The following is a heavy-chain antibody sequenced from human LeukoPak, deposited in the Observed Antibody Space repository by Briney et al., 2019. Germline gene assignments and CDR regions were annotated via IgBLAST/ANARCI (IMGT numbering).Heavy chain of an antibody. CDR1: GFTFSTYN. D-gene: IGHD3-22*01. J-gene: IGHJ4*02. CDR2: ISSSSTTI. Sequence: GGSLRLSCTASGFTFSTYNMNWVRQAPGKGLEWVSYISSSSTTIYYADSVKGRFTISRDNAKNSLYLQMNSLRVEDTAVYYCARDDSSGYFFDSWGPGTLVTVSS. V-gene: IGHV3-48*04. CDR3: ARDDSSGYFFDS.